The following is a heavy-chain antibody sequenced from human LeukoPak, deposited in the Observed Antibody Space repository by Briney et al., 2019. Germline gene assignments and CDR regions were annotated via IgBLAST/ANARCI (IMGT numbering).Heavy chain of an antibody. V-gene: IGHV1-18*01. CDR3: ARAPWEVVAATGVDLDI. D-gene: IGHD2-15*01. CDR1: GYTFTSYG. CDR2: ISAYNGNT. Sequence: ASVKVSCKASGYTFTSYGISWVRQAPGQGLEWMGWISAYNGNTNYAQKLQGRVTMTTVTSTSTAYMELRSLRSDDTAVYYCARAPWEVVAATGVDLDIWGQGTMVTVSS. J-gene: IGHJ3*02.